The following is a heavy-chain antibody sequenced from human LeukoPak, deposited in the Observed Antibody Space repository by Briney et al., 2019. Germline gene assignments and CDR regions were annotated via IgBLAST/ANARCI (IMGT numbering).Heavy chain of an antibody. CDR1: AGSISSNNYY. Sequence: PSETLSLTCTVSAGSISSNNYYWAWIRQPPGKGLEWIGSRFYSGSAYYNPSLKSRVIVSVDTSKNQFFLRLNSVTAADTAVYHCARHLAVAGTNYHWFDRWGQGTQVTVSS. J-gene: IGHJ5*02. CDR2: RFYSGSA. D-gene: IGHD6-19*01. CDR3: ARHLAVAGTNYHWFDR. V-gene: IGHV4-39*01.